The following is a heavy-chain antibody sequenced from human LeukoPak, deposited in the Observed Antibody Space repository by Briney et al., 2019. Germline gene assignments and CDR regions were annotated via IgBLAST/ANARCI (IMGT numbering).Heavy chain of an antibody. CDR1: GGSFSGYY. J-gene: IGHJ2*01. CDR2: INHSGST. V-gene: IGHV4-34*01. Sequence: SETLSLTCAVYGGSFSGYYWSWIRQPPGKGLEWIGEINHSGSTNYNPSLKSRVTISVDTSKNQFSLKLSSVTAADTAVYYCAITIAARPLLTYWYFDLWGRGTLVTVSS. D-gene: IGHD6-6*01. CDR3: AITIAARPLLTYWYFDL.